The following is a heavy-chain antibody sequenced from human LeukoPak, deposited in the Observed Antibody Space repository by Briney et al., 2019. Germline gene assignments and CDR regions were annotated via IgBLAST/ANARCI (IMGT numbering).Heavy chain of an antibody. Sequence: PGGSLRLSCAASGFTFSGSAMHWVRQASGKGLEWVGRIRSKANSYATAYAASVRGRFTISRDDSKNTAYLQMNSLKTEDTAVYYCTRHESSLQDTNWFDPWGQGTLVTVSS. CDR3: TRHESSLQDTNWFDP. D-gene: IGHD2-15*01. V-gene: IGHV3-73*01. J-gene: IGHJ5*02. CDR2: IRSKANSYAT. CDR1: GFTFSGSA.